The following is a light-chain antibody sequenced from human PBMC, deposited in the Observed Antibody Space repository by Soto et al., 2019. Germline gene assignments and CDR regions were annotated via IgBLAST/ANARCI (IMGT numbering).Light chain of an antibody. J-gene: IGLJ2*01. CDR1: SSNIGSNY. V-gene: IGLV1-47*01. CDR3: AAWDDSLSGPV. Sequence: QSVLTQPPSASGTPGQRVTISCSGSSSNIGSNYVYWYQQLPGTAPKLLIYRDNQRPSGVPDRFSGSKSGTSASLAISGLRDEDEADYHCAAWDDSLSGPVFGGGTKVTVL. CDR2: RDN.